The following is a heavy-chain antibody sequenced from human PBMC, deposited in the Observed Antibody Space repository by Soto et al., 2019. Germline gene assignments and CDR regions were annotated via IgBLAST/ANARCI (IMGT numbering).Heavy chain of an antibody. Sequence: ASVKVSCKASGYTFTSYGISWVRQAPGQGLEWMGWMSANNGNTNYAQKFQGRVTMTRNTSISTAYMELSSLRSDDTAVYYCASIGIVVPAANAFDIWGQGTMVTVSS. J-gene: IGHJ3*02. CDR2: MSANNGNT. CDR1: GYTFTSYG. V-gene: IGHV1-18*01. D-gene: IGHD2-2*01. CDR3: ASIGIVVPAANAFDI.